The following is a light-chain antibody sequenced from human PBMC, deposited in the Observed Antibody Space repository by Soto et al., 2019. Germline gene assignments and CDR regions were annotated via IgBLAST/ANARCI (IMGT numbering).Light chain of an antibody. CDR3: QQYNNWPLT. Sequence: IVMTQSPATLSVSPGGRATLSCRASQSISDTLAWYQQKPGQAPRILIYDASTRATGIPARFSGSVSGTELTLTISSLQSEDFAVYYCQQYNNWPLTFCGGTKVDIK. V-gene: IGKV3-15*01. J-gene: IGKJ4*01. CDR2: DAS. CDR1: QSISDT.